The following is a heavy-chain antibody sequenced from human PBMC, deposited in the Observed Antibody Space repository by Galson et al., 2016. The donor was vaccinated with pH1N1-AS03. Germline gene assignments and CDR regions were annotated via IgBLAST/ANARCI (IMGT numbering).Heavy chain of an antibody. CDR1: GGTFNNYA. CDR3: ARDGGGIIDDALDT. J-gene: IGHJ3*02. CDR2: ITPKDDDT. V-gene: IGHV1-2*02. Sequence: SVKVSCKASGGTFNNYAIGWVRQAPGQGLEWMGWITPKDDDTNYAPKFQGRVTMTRDLSTSSAYLELRRLTSDDTAVYFCARDGGGIIDDALDTWGQGTLVTVSS. D-gene: IGHD2-21*01.